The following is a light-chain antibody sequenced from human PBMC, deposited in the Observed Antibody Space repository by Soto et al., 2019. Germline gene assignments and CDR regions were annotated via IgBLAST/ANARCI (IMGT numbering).Light chain of an antibody. J-gene: IGLJ2*01. V-gene: IGLV3-1*01. CDR2: QDS. Sequence: SYELTQPPSVSVSPGQTASITCSGDNLGDKYASWYQQKSGQSPMLVIYQDSKRPSGIPERFSGSNSGNTATLTISGTQAMDEADYYCQAWDSSSVIFGGGTKVTVL. CDR3: QAWDSSSVI. CDR1: NLGDKY.